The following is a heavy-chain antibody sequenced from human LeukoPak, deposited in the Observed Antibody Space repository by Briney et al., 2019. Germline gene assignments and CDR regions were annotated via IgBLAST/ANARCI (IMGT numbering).Heavy chain of an antibody. D-gene: IGHD5-24*01. Sequence: PGGSLRLSCAASGFTFSSYGMHWVRQAPGKGLEWVAVISYDGSNKYYADSVKGRFTISRDNSKNTLYLQMNSLRAEDTAVYYCAKTREEMATTSFDYWGQGTLVTVSS. J-gene: IGHJ4*02. CDR1: GFTFSSYG. V-gene: IGHV3-30*18. CDR3: AKTREEMATTSFDY. CDR2: ISYDGSNK.